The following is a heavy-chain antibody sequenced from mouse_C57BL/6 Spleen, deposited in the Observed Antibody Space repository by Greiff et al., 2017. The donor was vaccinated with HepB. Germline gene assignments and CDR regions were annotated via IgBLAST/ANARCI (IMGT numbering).Heavy chain of an antibody. J-gene: IGHJ4*01. Sequence: VQLVESGPGLVAPSQSLSITCTVSGFSLTSYAISWVRQPPGKGLEWLGVIWTGGGTNYNSALKSRLSISKDNSKSQVFLKMNSLQTDDTARYYCARNYGSSLYYAMDYWGQGTSVTVSS. CDR2: IWTGGGT. CDR3: ARNYGSSLYYAMDY. V-gene: IGHV2-9-1*01. CDR1: GFSLTSYA. D-gene: IGHD1-1*01.